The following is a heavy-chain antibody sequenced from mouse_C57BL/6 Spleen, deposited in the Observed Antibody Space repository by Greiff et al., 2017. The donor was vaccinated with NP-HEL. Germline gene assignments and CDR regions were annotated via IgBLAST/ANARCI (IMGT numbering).Heavy chain of an antibody. J-gene: IGHJ2*01. CDR1: GYSITSGYF. Sequence: EVQVVESGPGLVKPSQSLSLTCSVTGYSITSGYFWNWIRQFPGNQLEWMGYISYDGSNNYNPSLKNRISITRDTSKNQFFLKLKSVTTEDTATYDCARVGTAVVALEDYWGQGTTLTVSS. CDR3: ARVGTAVVALEDY. D-gene: IGHD1-1*01. CDR2: ISYDGSN. V-gene: IGHV3-6*01.